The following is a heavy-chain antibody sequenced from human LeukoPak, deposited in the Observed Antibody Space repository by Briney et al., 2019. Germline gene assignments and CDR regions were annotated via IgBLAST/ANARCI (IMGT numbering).Heavy chain of an antibody. V-gene: IGHV1-69*05. Sequence: SVKVSCKASGGTFSSYAISWVRQAPGQGLEWMGRIIPIFGTANYAQKFQGRVTITTDDSTSTAYMELSSLRSEDTAVYYCARGNPGYSSGWYIGSSYYYMDVWGKGTTVTVSS. CDR1: GGTFSSYA. J-gene: IGHJ6*03. D-gene: IGHD6-19*01. CDR2: IIPIFGTA. CDR3: ARGNPGYSSGWYIGSSYYYMDV.